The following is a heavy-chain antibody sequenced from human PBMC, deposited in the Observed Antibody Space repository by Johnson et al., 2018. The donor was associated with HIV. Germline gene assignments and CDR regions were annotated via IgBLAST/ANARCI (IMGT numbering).Heavy chain of an antibody. D-gene: IGHD2-8*01. Sequence: VQLVESGGGVVQPGRPLRLSFAASGFTFSSYGIHWVRQAPGQGLEWVSGINWNGGSTSYADSVKGRFTVSRDNAKNSFYLQMNSLRAEDTAVYYCARSVNAGRPFDIWGQGTLVTVSS. J-gene: IGHJ3*02. CDR3: ARSVNAGRPFDI. CDR1: GFTFSSYG. CDR2: INWNGGST. V-gene: IGHV3-20*03.